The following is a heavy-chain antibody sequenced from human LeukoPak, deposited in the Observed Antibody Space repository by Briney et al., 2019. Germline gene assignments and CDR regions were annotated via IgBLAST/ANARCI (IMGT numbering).Heavy chain of an antibody. D-gene: IGHD5-12*01. Sequence: PSETLSLTCTVSGGSISSGGYYWSWIRQHPGKGLEWIGYIYYSGSTYYNPSLKSRVTISVDTSKNQFSLKLSSVTAADTAVYYCARDREDSDYAFDYWGQGTLVTVSS. CDR3: ARDREDSDYAFDY. CDR2: IYYSGST. CDR1: GGSISSGGYY. J-gene: IGHJ4*02. V-gene: IGHV4-31*03.